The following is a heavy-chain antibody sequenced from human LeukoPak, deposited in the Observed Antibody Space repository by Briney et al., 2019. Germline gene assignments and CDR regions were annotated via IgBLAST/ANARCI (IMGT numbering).Heavy chain of an antibody. CDR3: AREERDYDHNWFDP. CDR1: GGSISSYY. D-gene: IGHD3-3*01. Sequence: SETLSLTCTVSGGSISSYYWSWIRQPPGKGLEWIGYICYSGSTNYNPSLKSRVTISVDTSKNQFSRKLSSVTAADTAVYYCAREERDYDHNWFDPWGQGTLVTVSS. CDR2: ICYSGST. V-gene: IGHV4-59*01. J-gene: IGHJ5*02.